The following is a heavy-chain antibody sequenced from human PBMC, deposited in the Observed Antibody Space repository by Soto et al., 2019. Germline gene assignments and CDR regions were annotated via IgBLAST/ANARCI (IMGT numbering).Heavy chain of an antibody. CDR1: GDSGSSNSCA. J-gene: IGHJ6*02. CDR2: TYYRSKWYN. V-gene: IGHV6-1*01. CDR3: ASARVVETNIEDTYYYFRMDV. Sequence: TLALTYTISGDSGSSNSCAWNWIGQSPSRGLEWLGRTYYRSKWYNDYAVSVKSRITINPDTSKNQFSLQLNSVTPEDTAVYYFASARVVETNIEDTYYYFRMDVSGPGTPVPVYS. D-gene: IGHD2-2*01.